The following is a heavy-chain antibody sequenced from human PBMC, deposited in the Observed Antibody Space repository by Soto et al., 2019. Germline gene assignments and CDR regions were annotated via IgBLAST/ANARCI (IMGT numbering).Heavy chain of an antibody. CDR3: ARVGVVYSSGWYFDY. CDR2: ISAYNGNT. Sequence: ASVKLSCKASGYTFTSYGISWVRQAPGQGLEWMGWISAYNGNTNYAQKLQGRVTMTTDTSTSTAYMELRSLRSDDTAVYYCARVGVVYSSGWYFDYWCQRILVSVSS. V-gene: IGHV1-18*04. D-gene: IGHD6-19*01. J-gene: IGHJ4*02. CDR1: GYTFTSYG.